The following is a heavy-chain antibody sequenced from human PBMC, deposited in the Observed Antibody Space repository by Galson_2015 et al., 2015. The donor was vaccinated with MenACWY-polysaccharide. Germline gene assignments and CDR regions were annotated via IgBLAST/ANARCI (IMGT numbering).Heavy chain of an antibody. J-gene: IGHJ4*02. V-gene: IGHV4-39*01. CDR2: IYYSGST. D-gene: IGHD3-10*02. CDR3: ARNAAYKRITTLPLD. CDR1: GDSISSSSYY. Sequence: SETLSLTCTVSGDSISSSSYYWGWIRQPPGKGLEWIGSIYYSGSTYYNPSLTSRVTISVDTSKNQFSLKLSSVTAADTAVYYCARNAAYKRITTLPLDWGQGSLVTVSS.